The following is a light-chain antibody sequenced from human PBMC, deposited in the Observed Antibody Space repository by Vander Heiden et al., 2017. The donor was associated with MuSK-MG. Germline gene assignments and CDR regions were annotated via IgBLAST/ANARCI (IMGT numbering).Light chain of an antibody. J-gene: IGLJ2*01. V-gene: IGLV2-23*01. CDR3: CSYAGSRMV. Sequence: QSALTQPASVPGSPGRSITVSCTGTSGDVGSYNLVSWYQQPPGKSPKLMIYEGSKRPSGVSNRFSGSKSGNTASLTISGLQAEDEADYYCCSYAGSRMVFGGGTKLTVL. CDR1: SGDVGSYNL. CDR2: EGS.